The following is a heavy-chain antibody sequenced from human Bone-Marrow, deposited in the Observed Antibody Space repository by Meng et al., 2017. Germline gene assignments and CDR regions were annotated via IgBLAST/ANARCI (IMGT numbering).Heavy chain of an antibody. D-gene: IGHD1-14*01. CDR1: GGSFGTHT. CDR3: ARGRRNEPLFDY. CDR2: LIAVFDKT. V-gene: IGHV1-69*13. Sequence: QVQLVQSGAEVKKPGSSVKVACKTSGGSFGTHTFSWVRQAPGQGLEWMGGLIAVFDKTKAAPRFQDRVTFTADESTSTAYMELSSLTFDDTAVYFCARGRRNEPLFDYWGQGTLVTVSS. J-gene: IGHJ4*02.